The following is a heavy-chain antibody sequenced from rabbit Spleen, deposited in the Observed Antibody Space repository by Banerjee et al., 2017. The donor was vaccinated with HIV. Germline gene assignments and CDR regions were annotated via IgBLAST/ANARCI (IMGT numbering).Heavy chain of an antibody. D-gene: IGHD4-2*01. Sequence: QSLEESGGDLVKPGASLTLTCKASGLDFSGRNWISLVRQAPGKGLEWIACIVVGSSGSTYYASWAKGRFTIAKTSSTTVTLQMTSLTAADTATYFCARDAAGREDFNLWGAGTLVTVS. CDR3: ARDAAGREDFNL. J-gene: IGHJ4*01. V-gene: IGHV1S40*01. CDR1: GLDFSGRNW. CDR2: IVVGSSGST.